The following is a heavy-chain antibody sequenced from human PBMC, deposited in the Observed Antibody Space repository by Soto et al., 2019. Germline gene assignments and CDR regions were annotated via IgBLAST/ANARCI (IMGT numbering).Heavy chain of an antibody. CDR1: GFTFNTYA. J-gene: IGHJ4*02. D-gene: IGHD2-15*01. CDR2: ISGGGGST. Sequence: EVQLFESGGDFVQPGGSLRLSCTASGFTFNTYAMSWVLQAPGKGLESISAISGGGGSTYDADSVQGRFSISRDNTKNTLSLQMNTLRAEDTAVYFCAKAATRAWVASRIDYWGQGTLVTVSS. CDR3: AKAATRAWVASRIDY. V-gene: IGHV3-23*01.